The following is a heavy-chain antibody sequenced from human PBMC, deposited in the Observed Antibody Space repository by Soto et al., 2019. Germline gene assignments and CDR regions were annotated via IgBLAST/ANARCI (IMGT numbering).Heavy chain of an antibody. V-gene: IGHV1-8*01. CDR2: MNPNSGNT. D-gene: IGHD3-3*01. Sequence: GASVKVSCKASGYTFTSYDINWVRQATGQGLEWMGWMNPNSGNTGYAQKFQGRVTMTRYTSISTAYMELSSLRSEDTAVYYCARGQSVTIFGVVIITYFDYWGQGTLVTVS. CDR3: ARGQSVTIFGVVIITYFDY. J-gene: IGHJ4*02. CDR1: GYTFTSYD.